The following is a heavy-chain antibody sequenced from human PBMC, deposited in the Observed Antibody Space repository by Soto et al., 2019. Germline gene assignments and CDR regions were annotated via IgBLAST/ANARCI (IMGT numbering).Heavy chain of an antibody. CDR2: SSAYNGNT. CDR3: ARRLPYCSSTICYTGRWFDP. D-gene: IGHD2-2*02. V-gene: IGHV1-18*04. J-gene: IGHJ5*02. CDR1: GYTFTSYG. Sequence: QVQLVQSGAEVKKPGASVKVSCKASGYTFTSYGISWVRQAPGQGRAWMGCSSAYNGNTNYAQKLHGRVTMTTDTTTSTAYMELRSRRSDEKAVYYCARRLPYCSSTICYTGRWFDPWGQVTLVTVSS.